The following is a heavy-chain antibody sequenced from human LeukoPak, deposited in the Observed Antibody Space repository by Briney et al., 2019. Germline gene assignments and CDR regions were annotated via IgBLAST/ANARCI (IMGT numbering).Heavy chain of an antibody. D-gene: IGHD3-10*01. CDR3: AKEVSGSGSYYGGNDY. CDR1: GFTFSSYA. CDR2: ITGTGGVT. V-gene: IGHV3-23*01. J-gene: IGHJ4*02. Sequence: GGSLRLSCAASGFTFSSYAMGWFRQPPGKGLEWLSAITGTGGVTYYADSVKGRFTISRDSSKTTLYLQMNSLRAEDTAVYYCAKEVSGSGSYYGGNDYWGQGTLVIVSS.